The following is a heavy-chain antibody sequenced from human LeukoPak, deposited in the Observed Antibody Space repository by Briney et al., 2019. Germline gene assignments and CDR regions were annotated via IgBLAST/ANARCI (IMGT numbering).Heavy chain of an antibody. J-gene: IGHJ6*03. CDR1: GFSFSFYT. V-gene: IGHV3-21*06. CDR3: AKGKSGSYYYYMDV. Sequence: GGSLRLSCAASGFSFSFYTLNWVRQAPGKGLEWVSSISDGGSEVYYADTIKGRFAISRDDAKNSLSLEMNSLRVEDTATYYCAKGKSGSYYYYMDVWGKGTTVTVSS. CDR2: ISDGGSEV.